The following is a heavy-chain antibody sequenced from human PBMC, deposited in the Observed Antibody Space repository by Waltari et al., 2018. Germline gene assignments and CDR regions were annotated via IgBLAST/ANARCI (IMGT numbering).Heavy chain of an antibody. Sequence: EVQLVQSGAEVNKPGESLKISCKGSGYSFTSYWIGWVRQAPGKGLEWVANIKQDGSTKYYVDSVKGRFTISRDNAKNSLYLQMNSLRAEDTAVYYCGRDRGWRQHDYWGQGTLVTVSS. D-gene: IGHD5-12*01. CDR1: GYSFTSYW. CDR3: GRDRGWRQHDY. V-gene: IGHV3-7*01. J-gene: IGHJ4*02. CDR2: IKQDGSTK.